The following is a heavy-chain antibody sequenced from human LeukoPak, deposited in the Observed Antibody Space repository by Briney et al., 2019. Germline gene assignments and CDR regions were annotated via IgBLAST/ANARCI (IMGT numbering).Heavy chain of an antibody. CDR1: GFTFSSYA. Sequence: GGSPRLSCAASGFTFSSYAMSWVRQAPGKGLEWVSAISGSGGSTYYADSVKGRFTISRDNSKNTLYLQMNSLRAEDTAVYYCAKDRAPTVVTGGYYFDYWGQGTLVTVSS. CDR3: AKDRAPTVVTGGYYFDY. CDR2: ISGSGGST. J-gene: IGHJ4*02. D-gene: IGHD4-23*01. V-gene: IGHV3-23*01.